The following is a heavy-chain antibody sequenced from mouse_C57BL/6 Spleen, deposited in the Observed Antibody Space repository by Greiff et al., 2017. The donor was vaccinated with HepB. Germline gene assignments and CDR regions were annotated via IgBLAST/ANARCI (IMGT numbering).Heavy chain of an antibody. V-gene: IGHV2-2*01. CDR1: GFSLTSYG. J-gene: IGHJ4*01. CDR2: IWSGGST. D-gene: IGHD1-1*01. CDR3: ARKTPIYYYGSSYAMDY. Sequence: QVQLQQSGPGLVQPSQSLPITCTVSGFSLTSYGVHWVRQSPGKGLEWLGVIWSGGSTDYNAAFISRLSISKDNSKSQVFFKMNSLQADDTAIYYCARKTPIYYYGSSYAMDYWGQGTSVTVSS.